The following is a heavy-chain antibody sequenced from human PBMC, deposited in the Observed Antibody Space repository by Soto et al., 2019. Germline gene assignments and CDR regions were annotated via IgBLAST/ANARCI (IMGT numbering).Heavy chain of an antibody. V-gene: IGHV4-59*08. CDR1: GCSISSYY. D-gene: IGHD6-13*01. Sequence: SETLSLTCTVSGCSISSYYWSWIRQPPGKGLEWIGYIYYSGSTNYNPSLKSRVTISVDTSKNQFSLKLSSVTAADTAVYYCARHGPIAAAGTVFDYWGQGTLVTVSS. CDR2: IYYSGST. CDR3: ARHGPIAAAGTVFDY. J-gene: IGHJ4*02.